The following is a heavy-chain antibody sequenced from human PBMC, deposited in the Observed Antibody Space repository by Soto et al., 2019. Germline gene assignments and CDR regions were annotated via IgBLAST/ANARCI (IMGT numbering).Heavy chain of an antibody. J-gene: IGHJ4*02. V-gene: IGHV1-18*01. CDR3: ARALYRSGTYYAFDN. Sequence: QVPLVQSGAEVKKPGASVTVSCKTSGYTPTNYDIGWVRQAPGQGLEWMGWISAYNDNRNSAQKLQGRLTMTTDTSTKTAYMELRSLRSDDTAVYYCARALYRSGTYYAFDNWGQGTLVTVSS. D-gene: IGHD1-26*01. CDR1: GYTPTNYD. CDR2: ISAYNDNR.